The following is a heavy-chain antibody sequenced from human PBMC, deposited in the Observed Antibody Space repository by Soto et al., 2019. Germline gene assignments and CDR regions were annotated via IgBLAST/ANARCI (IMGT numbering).Heavy chain of an antibody. CDR3: SRDRLRGYDNSGFYF. Sequence: GASVKVSFKASGYSFSSYGIHWVRHAPRQGHEWMGWIDTYNGNRNFAQKFEDRVTMTTATSANTVFMELRNLKSDDTAMYYCSRDRLRGYDNSGFYFCGQGTPVTVSS. CDR1: GYSFSSYG. V-gene: IGHV1-18*01. CDR2: IDTYNGNR. D-gene: IGHD3-22*01. J-gene: IGHJ4*02.